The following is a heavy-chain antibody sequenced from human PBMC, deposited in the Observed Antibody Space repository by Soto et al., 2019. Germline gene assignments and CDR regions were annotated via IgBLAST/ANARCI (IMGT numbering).Heavy chain of an antibody. V-gene: IGHV3-23*01. CDR1: GFTFSSYA. CDR2: ISGSGGST. D-gene: IGHD3-10*01. CDR3: AALYGSGSYYTYYGMDV. Sequence: SLRLSCAASGFTFSSYAMSWVRQAPGKGLEWVSAISGSGGSTYYADSVKGRFTISRDNSKNTLYLQMNSLRAEDTAVYYCAALYGSGSYYTYYGMDVWGQGTTVTVSS. J-gene: IGHJ6*02.